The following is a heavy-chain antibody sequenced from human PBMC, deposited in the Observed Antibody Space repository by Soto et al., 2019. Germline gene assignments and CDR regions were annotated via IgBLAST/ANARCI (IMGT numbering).Heavy chain of an antibody. J-gene: IGHJ3*02. Sequence: GESLKISCKGSGYIFTRYWISRVRQMPGKGLEWMGRIDPSDSYTNYSPSFQGHVTISADKSISTAYLQWSSLKAPDTAMYYCARPHSSSTIRGAFDIWGQGTRIPVSS. CDR3: ARPHSSSTIRGAFDI. CDR2: IDPSDSYT. D-gene: IGHD6-6*01. CDR1: GYIFTRYW. V-gene: IGHV5-10-1*01.